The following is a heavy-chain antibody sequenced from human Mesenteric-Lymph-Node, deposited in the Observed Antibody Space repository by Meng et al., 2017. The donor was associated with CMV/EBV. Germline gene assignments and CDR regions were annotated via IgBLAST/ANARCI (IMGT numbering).Heavy chain of an antibody. CDR3: AKDSQPPHLYYYYGMDV. CDR2: ISGSGTNT. Sequence: GESLKISCAASGFTFSSCAMSWVRQAPGKGLEWVSAISGSGTNTYYADSVKGRFTISRDNSKNTLYLQMNSLRAEDAAVYYCAKDSQPPHLYYYYGMDVWGQGTTVTVSS. V-gene: IGHV3-23*01. CDR1: GFTFSSCA. J-gene: IGHJ6*02.